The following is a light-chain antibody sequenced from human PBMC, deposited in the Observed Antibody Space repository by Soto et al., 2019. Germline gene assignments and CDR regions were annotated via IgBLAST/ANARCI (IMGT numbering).Light chain of an antibody. V-gene: IGLV1-40*01. J-gene: IGLJ1*01. CDR3: QSYDSSLSVYYV. Sequence: QSVLTQPPSVYGATGQRVTISCTGSSSNIGAGYDVHWYQQLPGTAPKLLIYGNSNRPSGVPDRFSGSKSGTSASLAITGLQAEDEADYYCQSYDSSLSVYYVFGTGTKLTVL. CDR2: GNS. CDR1: SSNIGAGYD.